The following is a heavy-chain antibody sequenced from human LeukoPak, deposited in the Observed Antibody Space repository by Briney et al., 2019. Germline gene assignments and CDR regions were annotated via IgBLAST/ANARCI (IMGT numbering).Heavy chain of an antibody. J-gene: IGHJ4*02. CDR1: GFTFDDYA. Sequence: GGSLRLSCAASGFTFDDYAMHWVRQAPGKGLEWVSGISWNSGSIGYADSVKGRFTISRDNAKNSLYLQMNSLRAEDMALYYCAKGFDSSGYYRLFDYWGQGTLVIVSS. V-gene: IGHV3-9*03. CDR2: ISWNSGSI. CDR3: AKGFDSSGYYRLFDY. D-gene: IGHD3-22*01.